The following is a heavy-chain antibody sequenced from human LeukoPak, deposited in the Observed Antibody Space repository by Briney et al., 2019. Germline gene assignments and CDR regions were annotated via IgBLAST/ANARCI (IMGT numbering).Heavy chain of an antibody. CDR3: AKGVGSSWFYFDY. J-gene: IGHJ4*02. V-gene: IGHV3-30*02. D-gene: IGHD6-13*01. CDR2: IRYDGSNK. Sequence: GGSLRLSCAASGFTFSSYGMHWVRQGPGKGLEWVAFIRYDGSNKYYADSVKGRFTISRDNSKNTLYLQMNSLRAEDTAVYYCAKGVGSSWFYFDYWGQGTLVTVSS. CDR1: GFTFSSYG.